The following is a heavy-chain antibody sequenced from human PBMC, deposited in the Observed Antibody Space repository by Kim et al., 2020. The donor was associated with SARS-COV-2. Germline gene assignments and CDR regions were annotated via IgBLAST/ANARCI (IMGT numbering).Heavy chain of an antibody. Sequence: GGSLRLSCAASGFSFSDYYMNWIRQAPGKGLEWVAYINSDGSSTEYADSVNGRFTISRDNAKKSLSLRMNRLTPEDTAVYYCVREPASWGQGTLVTVSS. CDR3: VREPAS. CDR2: INSDGSST. J-gene: IGHJ5*02. CDR1: GFSFSDYY. V-gene: IGHV3-11*01.